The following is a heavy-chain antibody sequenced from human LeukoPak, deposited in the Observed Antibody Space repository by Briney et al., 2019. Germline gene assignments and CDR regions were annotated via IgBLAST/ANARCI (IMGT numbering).Heavy chain of an antibody. V-gene: IGHV3-7*03. J-gene: IGHJ4*02. CDR1: GFTFSSYW. Sequence: PGGSLRLSCAASGFTFSSYWMRWVRQAPGKGLEWVANVKQDGSEKNYVDSVKGRFTISRDNAKNSLYLQTNSLRAEDTAVYYCASGLELDYWGQGTLVTVSS. CDR2: VKQDGSEK. CDR3: ASGLELDY.